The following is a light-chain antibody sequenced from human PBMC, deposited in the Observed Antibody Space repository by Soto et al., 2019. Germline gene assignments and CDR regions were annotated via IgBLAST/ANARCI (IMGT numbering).Light chain of an antibody. V-gene: IGKV3-20*01. CDR1: QSVSSSY. CDR3: QQYGSSPLLT. J-gene: IGKJ4*01. CDR2: GAS. Sequence: EIVLTQSPGTLSLCPGERATLSCRASQSVSSSYLAWYQQKPGQAPMLLIYGASSRATGIPDRFSGSGSGTDFTLTISRLEPEDFAVYYCQQYGSSPLLTFGGGTKVEIK.